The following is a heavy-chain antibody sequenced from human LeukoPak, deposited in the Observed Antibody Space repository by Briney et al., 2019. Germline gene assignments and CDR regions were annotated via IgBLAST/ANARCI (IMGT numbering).Heavy chain of an antibody. CDR2: IGDRGGST. J-gene: IGHJ2*01. CDR3: AKGGIMQSSSPGLQYFDL. Sequence: GGSLRLSCAASGFTFSSYAMSWVRQAPGKGLEWVSVIGDRGGSTYYADSVKGRFTISRDNSKNTLYLQMNSLRAEDTAVYYCAKGGIMQSSSPGLQYFDLWGRGTLVSVSS. CDR1: GFTFSSYA. D-gene: IGHD6-6*01. V-gene: IGHV3-23*01.